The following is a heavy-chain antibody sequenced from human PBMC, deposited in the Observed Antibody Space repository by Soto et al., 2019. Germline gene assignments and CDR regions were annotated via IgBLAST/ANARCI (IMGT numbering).Heavy chain of an antibody. CDR1: CFNFDNYG. D-gene: IGHD1-7*01. V-gene: IGHV3-30*18. CDR2: ITYDGSNK. CDR3: AKDRVGGTFYTPLGF. J-gene: IGHJ4*02. Sequence: LSLSFQASCFNFDNYGMHLVRQAPVKGLEWVAVITYDGSNKYYADSVKGRFTISRDNSKNTLSLHLNTLKPEDTAVYHCAKDRVGGTFYTPLGFWGQGTLVTVSS.